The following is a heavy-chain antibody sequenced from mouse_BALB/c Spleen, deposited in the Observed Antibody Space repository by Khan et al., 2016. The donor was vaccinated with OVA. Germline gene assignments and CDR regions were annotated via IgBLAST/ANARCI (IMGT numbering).Heavy chain of an antibody. V-gene: IGHV1S137*01. J-gene: IGHJ3*01. CDR3: ESRGGDRFLY. Sequence: VQLVESGTELVRPGVSVKISCKGSGYTFTDFTMHWMKQSHAMSLEWIGVISTYYGDADYNQKFKGKATMTVDKSSNTAYMDLPSLTSEDSAINCGESRGGDRFLYWGQGTLVTVSA. CDR2: ISTYYGDA. CDR1: GYTFTDFT. D-gene: IGHD3-3*01.